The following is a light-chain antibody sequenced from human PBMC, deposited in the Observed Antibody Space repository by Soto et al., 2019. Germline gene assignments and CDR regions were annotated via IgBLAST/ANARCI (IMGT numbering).Light chain of an antibody. CDR1: EGLVYTDGDTY. V-gene: IGKV2-30*01. J-gene: IGKJ5*01. CDR2: KVS. CDR3: MQGTHWPIT. Sequence: DVVMTQSPLSLTVTLGQPASISCRSSEGLVYTDGDTYFSWFQQRPGRSPRRLIYKVSNRDSGVPARFSGSGSGTDFALKISRVEAEDVGVYYCMQGTHWPITFGQGTRLEI.